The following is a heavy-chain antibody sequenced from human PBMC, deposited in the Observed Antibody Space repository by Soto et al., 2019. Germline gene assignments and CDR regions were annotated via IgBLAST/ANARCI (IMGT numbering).Heavy chain of an antibody. Sequence: GGSLRLSCAASGFTISSNAMYWVRQAPGKGLEWVSAISGRGDTTHYADSVKGRFTISRDTSKNTPYLQLNALRADDTAVYYCAKDKPGTTSFDYWGQGTLVTVSS. J-gene: IGHJ4*02. CDR2: ISGRGDTT. CDR1: GFTISSNA. D-gene: IGHD1-1*01. CDR3: AKDKPGTTSFDY. V-gene: IGHV3-23*01.